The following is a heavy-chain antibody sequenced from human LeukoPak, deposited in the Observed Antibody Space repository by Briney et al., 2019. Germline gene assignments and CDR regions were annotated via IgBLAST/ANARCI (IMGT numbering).Heavy chain of an antibody. Sequence: GASVTVSCKASGYTFPSYDVNWVRQAAGQGLEWMGWMNPNSGNTGYAQKFQGRVIMTTNTSMSTDYMELRGLRSEDTAIYYCARGAPVGIFGPGYVEYFEYWGQGTVVAVTS. J-gene: IGHJ4*02. V-gene: IGHV1-8*01. D-gene: IGHD3/OR15-3a*01. CDR1: GYTFPSYD. CDR3: ARGAPVGIFGPGYVEYFEY. CDR2: MNPNSGNT.